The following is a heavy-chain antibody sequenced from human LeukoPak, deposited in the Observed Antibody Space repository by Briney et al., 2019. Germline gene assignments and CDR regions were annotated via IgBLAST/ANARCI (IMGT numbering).Heavy chain of an antibody. CDR3: ARGAGNYYFYGMDV. CDR1: GGSISSYF. V-gene: IGHV4-59*01. Sequence: SETLSLTCTVSGGSISSYFGSWIRQPPGKGLEWIGHIYYSGSTNYNPSLKSRVTVSVDTSKNQFSLKLSSVTAADTAVYYCARGAGNYYFYGMDVWGQGTTVTVSS. CDR2: IYYSGST. J-gene: IGHJ6*02.